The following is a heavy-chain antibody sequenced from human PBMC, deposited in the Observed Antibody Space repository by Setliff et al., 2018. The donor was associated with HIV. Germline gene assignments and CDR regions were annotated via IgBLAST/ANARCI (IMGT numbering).Heavy chain of an antibody. CDR1: GGSISSYY. Sequence: PSETLSLTCTVSGGSISSYYWSWIRQPAGKGLEWIGRIYTSGSTNYNPSLKSRVTMSVDTSKNQFSLKLSSVTAADTAVYYCARGDYYDSSGYSLYYFDYWGQGTLVTVSS. CDR2: IYTSGST. D-gene: IGHD3-22*01. J-gene: IGHJ4*02. CDR3: ARGDYYDSSGYSLYYFDY. V-gene: IGHV4-4*07.